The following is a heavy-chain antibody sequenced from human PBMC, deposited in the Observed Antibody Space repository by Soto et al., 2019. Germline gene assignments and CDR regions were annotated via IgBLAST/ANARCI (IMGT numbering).Heavy chain of an antibody. D-gene: IGHD3-10*01. Sequence: ASVKVSCKASGYTFTSYGISWVRQAPGQGLEWMGWISAYNGNTNYAQKLQGRVTMTTDTSTSTAYMELRSLRSDDTAVYYCARDHLLLWFGGLNWFDPWGQGTLVTVSS. J-gene: IGHJ5*02. CDR1: GYTFTSYG. CDR3: ARDHLLLWFGGLNWFDP. CDR2: ISAYNGNT. V-gene: IGHV1-18*01.